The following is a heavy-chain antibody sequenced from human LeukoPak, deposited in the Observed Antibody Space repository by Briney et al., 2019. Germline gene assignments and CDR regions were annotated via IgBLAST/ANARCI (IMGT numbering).Heavy chain of an antibody. Sequence: GGSLRLSCAASGFTFSSYGMHWVRQAPGKGLEWVAVISYDGSNKYYADSVKSRFTISRENSKNTLYLQMNSLRAEDTGVYYCAKDSYDFWSGIYGMDVWGQGTTVTVSS. CDR3: AKDSYDFWSGIYGMDV. V-gene: IGHV3-30*18. CDR2: ISYDGSNK. J-gene: IGHJ6*02. D-gene: IGHD3-3*01. CDR1: GFTFSSYG.